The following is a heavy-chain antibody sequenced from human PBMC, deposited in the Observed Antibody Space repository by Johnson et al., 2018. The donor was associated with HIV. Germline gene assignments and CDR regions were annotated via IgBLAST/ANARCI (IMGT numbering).Heavy chain of an antibody. Sequence: VQLVESGGGLVQPGRSLRLSCVASGFTFDEYAMHWVRQAPGKGLEWVSGISWNGGGEDYADSVKGRFTISRDNAKNTLYLQMNSLRAEDTAVYYCAKEDGYSYGSDAFDIWGQGTMVTVSS. CDR1: GFTFDEYA. J-gene: IGHJ3*02. CDR3: AKEDGYSYGSDAFDI. CDR2: ISWNGGGE. D-gene: IGHD5-18*01. V-gene: IGHV3-9*01.